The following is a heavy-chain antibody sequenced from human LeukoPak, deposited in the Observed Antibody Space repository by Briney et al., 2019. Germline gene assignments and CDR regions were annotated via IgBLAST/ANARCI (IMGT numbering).Heavy chain of an antibody. CDR1: EFSVGSNY. CDR3: ARGRAHELHSGWYLPFDY. D-gene: IGHD6-19*01. J-gene: IGHJ4*02. V-gene: IGHV3-66*01. Sequence: GGSLRLSCAASEFSVGSNYMTWVRQAPGKGLEWVSLIYSGGSTYYADSVKGRFTISRDNAKNSLYVQMNSLRAEDTAVYYCARGRAHELHSGWYLPFDYWGQGTLVTVSS. CDR2: IYSGGST.